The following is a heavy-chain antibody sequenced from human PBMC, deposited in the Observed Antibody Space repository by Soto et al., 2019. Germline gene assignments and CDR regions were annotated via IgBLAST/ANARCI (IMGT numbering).Heavy chain of an antibody. Sequence: ASLKVSCTASGDAFTSYYIHWVGHAPGQGLVWMGSINPSEGRAIYSQKFQGRLTMTRDTSTSTVYMELNSLTSEFTPVYYCARDAVVFGERGYYYDFWRQGTRVTVSS. D-gene: IGHD3-10*02. CDR2: INPSEGRA. CDR1: GDAFTSYY. CDR3: ARDAVVFGERGYYYDF. V-gene: IGHV1-46*01. J-gene: IGHJ4*02.